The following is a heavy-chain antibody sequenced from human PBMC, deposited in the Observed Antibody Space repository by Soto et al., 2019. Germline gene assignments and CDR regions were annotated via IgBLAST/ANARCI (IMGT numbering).Heavy chain of an antibody. Sequence: GASVKVSCKAAGFTSTNYGISWVRQAPGQGLEWMGWISAYNGKTNYAQKVQGRVSMTTDTSTSIVYMELRSLISDDTAMYYCARDLGSCSKRCYRNWFDPWGQGTLVTVSS. CDR3: ARDLGSCSKRCYRNWFDP. CDR1: GFTSTNYG. J-gene: IGHJ5*02. CDR2: ISAYNGKT. V-gene: IGHV1-18*01. D-gene: IGHD2-2*03.